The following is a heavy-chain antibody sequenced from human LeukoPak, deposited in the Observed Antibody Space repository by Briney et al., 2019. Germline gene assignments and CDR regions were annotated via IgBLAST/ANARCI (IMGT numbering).Heavy chain of an antibody. D-gene: IGHD6-13*01. CDR1: GFIFSSYS. CDR3: ARDSSSGKIDY. CDR2: ISSSSSYI. Sequence: GGSLRLSCAASGFIFSSYSMIWVRQAPGRGLEWVSSISSSSSYIYYADSVKGRFTISRDNAKNSLYLQMNSLRAEDTAVYYCARDSSSGKIDYWGQGTLVTVSS. J-gene: IGHJ4*02. V-gene: IGHV3-21*01.